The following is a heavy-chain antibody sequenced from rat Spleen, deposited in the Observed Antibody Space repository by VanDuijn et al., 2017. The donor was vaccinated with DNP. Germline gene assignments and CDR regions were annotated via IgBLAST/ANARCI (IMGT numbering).Heavy chain of an antibody. D-gene: IGHD4-3*01. V-gene: IGHV5-7*01. J-gene: IGHJ2*01. Sequence: EVQLVESGGGLVQPGRSLKLSCAASGFTFSDYGMAWVRQSPKKGLEWVATISYDGSRTYYRDSVKGRFTISRDNAKSTLYLQMDSLRSEDTATYYCTKGAGTDWGQGVMVTVSS. CDR1: GFTFSDYG. CDR2: ISYDGSRT. CDR3: TKGAGTD.